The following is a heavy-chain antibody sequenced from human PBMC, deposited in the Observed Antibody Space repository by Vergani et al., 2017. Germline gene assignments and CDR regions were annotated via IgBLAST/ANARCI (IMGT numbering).Heavy chain of an antibody. D-gene: IGHD3-10*01. V-gene: IGHV3-23*01. CDR2: ISGSGGST. CDR1: GFTFSSYA. J-gene: IGHJ4*02. CDR3: AKGKRSRLLWFGELRTTFDY. Sequence: ELQLLESGGGLVQPGGSLRLSCAASGFTFSSYAMSWVGQAPGKGLEWVSAISGSGGSTYYADSVTGRFTFSRDNTKNTLYLQMNRLRAEDTAVSYCAKGKRSRLLWFGELRTTFDYWSQGTLVTVSS.